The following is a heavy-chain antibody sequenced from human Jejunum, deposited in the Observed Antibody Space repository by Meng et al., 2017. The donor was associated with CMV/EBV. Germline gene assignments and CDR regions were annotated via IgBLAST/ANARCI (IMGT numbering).Heavy chain of an antibody. D-gene: IGHD2-21*01. CDR3: TRDLYCGGNCYFAVDY. CDR1: GYTFTGFY. CDR2: TNPNNGGT. V-gene: IGHV1-2*02. J-gene: IGHJ4*02. Sequence: GYTFTGFYINWVRQAPGQGPEWMGWTNPNNGGTNYAQKFQGRVTMTSDTSTSTAYMELSRLTSDDTAVYYCTRDLYCGGNCYFAVDYWGQGTLVTVSS.